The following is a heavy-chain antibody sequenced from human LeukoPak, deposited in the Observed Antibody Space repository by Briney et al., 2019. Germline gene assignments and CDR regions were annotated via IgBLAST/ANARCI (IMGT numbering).Heavy chain of an antibody. CDR3: ARGEVEMATITYLDY. CDR2: INPNSGGT. D-gene: IGHD5-24*01. V-gene: IGHV1-2*06. Sequence: ASVKVSCKASGYTFTGYYMHWVRQAPGQGLEWMGRINPNSGGTNYAQKFQGRVTITTDESTSTAYMELSSLRSEGTAVYYCARGEVEMATITYLDYWGQGTLVTVSS. CDR1: GYTFTGYY. J-gene: IGHJ4*02.